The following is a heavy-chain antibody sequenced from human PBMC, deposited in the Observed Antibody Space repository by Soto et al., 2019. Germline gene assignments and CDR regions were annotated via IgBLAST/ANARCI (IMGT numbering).Heavy chain of an antibody. J-gene: IGHJ4*02. CDR3: ARPGYSYGYYFDY. CDR2: IYYSGST. Sequence: TSETLSLTCTVSGGSISSGGYYWSWIRQHPGKGLEWIGYIYYSGSTYYNPSLKSRVTISVDTSKNQFSLKLSSVTAADTAVYYCARPGYSYGYYFDYWGQGTLVTVSS. CDR1: GGSISSGGYY. V-gene: IGHV4-31*03. D-gene: IGHD5-18*01.